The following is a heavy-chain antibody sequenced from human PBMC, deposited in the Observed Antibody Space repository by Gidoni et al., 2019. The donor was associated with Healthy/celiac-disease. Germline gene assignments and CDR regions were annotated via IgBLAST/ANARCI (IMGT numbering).Heavy chain of an antibody. Sequence: EVQLVESGGGLVQPGGSLRLSWAASGFTVSSNYMSWVRQAPGKGLEGVSVIYSGGSTYYADSVKGRFTISRDNSKNTLYLQMNSLRAEDTAVYYCAASLRIRLGELSSRGWFDPWGQGTLVTVSS. V-gene: IGHV3-66*02. CDR1: GFTVSSNY. J-gene: IGHJ5*02. D-gene: IGHD3-16*02. CDR3: AASLRIRLGELSSRGWFDP. CDR2: IYSGGST.